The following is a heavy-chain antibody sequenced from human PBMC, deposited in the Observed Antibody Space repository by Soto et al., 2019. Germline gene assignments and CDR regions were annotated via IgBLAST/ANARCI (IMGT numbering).Heavy chain of an antibody. D-gene: IGHD3-22*01. CDR1: GGSFSGYY. CDR3: ARISAESRVIRDD. V-gene: IGHV4-34*01. Sequence: SETLSLTCAVYGGSFSGYYWSWIRQPPGKGLEWIGEINHSGSTNYNPSLKSRVIISVDTSKNQFSLKLSSVTAADTAVYYCARISAESRVIRDDWGQGTLVTVSS. J-gene: IGHJ4*02. CDR2: INHSGST.